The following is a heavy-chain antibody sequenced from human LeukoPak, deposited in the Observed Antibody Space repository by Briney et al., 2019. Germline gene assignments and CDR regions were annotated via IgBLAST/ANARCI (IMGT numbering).Heavy chain of an antibody. CDR3: ARHFAYSSSSYFDY. D-gene: IGHD6-6*01. V-gene: IGHV4-61*05. Sequence: SETLSLTCTFSGDSVNGMSYSWSWIRQPPGKGLEWIGYVYYTGSTDYNPSLKSRVTMFEDKSKNQFSLRLYSVTVADTAVYYCARHFAYSSSSYFDYWGQGSLVTVSS. J-gene: IGHJ4*02. CDR1: GDSVNGMSYS. CDR2: VYYTGST.